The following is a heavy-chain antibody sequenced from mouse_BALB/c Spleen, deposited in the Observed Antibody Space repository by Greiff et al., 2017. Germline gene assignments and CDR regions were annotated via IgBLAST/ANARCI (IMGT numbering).Heavy chain of an antibody. CDR3: ARGGYYGYDDFDY. D-gene: IGHD2-2*01. CDR1: GFNIKDTY. V-gene: IGHV14-3*02. CDR2: IDPANGKT. J-gene: IGHJ2*01. Sequence: EVQLQESGAELVKPGASVKLSCTASGFNIKDTYMHWVKQRPEQGLEWIGRIDPANGKTKYDPKFQGKATITADTSSNTAYLQLSSLTSEDTAVYYCARGGYYGYDDFDYWGQGTTLTVSS.